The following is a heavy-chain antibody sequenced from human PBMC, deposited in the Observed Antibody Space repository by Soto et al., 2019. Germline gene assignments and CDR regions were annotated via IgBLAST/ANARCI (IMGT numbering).Heavy chain of an antibody. Sequence: QVQLVQSGAAVKKPGSSVKVSCKASGGTFSNYPISWVRQAPGQGLEWMGGIIPIFGTVNYAQKFQGRVTITADESTSTAYMELSSLRSEDTAVYYCARGNHRWLQLWYFDLWGSGTLVTVSS. D-gene: IGHD5-12*01. CDR1: GGTFSNYP. CDR3: ARGNHRWLQLWYFDL. J-gene: IGHJ2*01. V-gene: IGHV1-69*12. CDR2: IIPIFGTV.